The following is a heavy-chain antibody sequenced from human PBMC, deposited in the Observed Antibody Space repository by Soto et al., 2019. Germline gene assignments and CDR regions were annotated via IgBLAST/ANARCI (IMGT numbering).Heavy chain of an antibody. V-gene: IGHV1-69*12. D-gene: IGHD3-22*01. CDR3: ARDRGPSSGYYPYWFDP. CDR2: IIPIFATA. J-gene: IGHJ5*02. CDR1: GGTFSSYA. Sequence: QVQLVQSGAEVKKPGSSVKVSCKASGGTFSSYAITWVRQAPGQGLEWMGGIIPIFATANYAQKFQGRVTINADESTRTAYMELSSLRSKDTAVYYCARDRGPSSGYYPYWFDPWGQGTLVTVSS.